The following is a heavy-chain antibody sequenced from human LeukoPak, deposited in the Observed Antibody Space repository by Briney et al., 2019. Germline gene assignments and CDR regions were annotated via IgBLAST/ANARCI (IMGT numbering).Heavy chain of an antibody. CDR3: ARMVRGVHNWFDP. J-gene: IGHJ5*02. CDR2: IKQDGSEK. CDR1: GFTFSSYW. Sequence: PGGSLRLSCAASGFTFSSYWMSWVRQAPGKGLEWVANIKQDGSEKYYVDSVKGRFTISRDNAKDSLYLQMNSLRAEDTAVYYCARMVRGVHNWFDPWGQGTLVTVSS. V-gene: IGHV3-7*01. D-gene: IGHD3-10*01.